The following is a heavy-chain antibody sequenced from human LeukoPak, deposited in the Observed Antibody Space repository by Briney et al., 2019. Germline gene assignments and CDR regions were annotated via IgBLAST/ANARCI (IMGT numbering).Heavy chain of an antibody. CDR1: GFTFDDYA. Sequence: PGGSLRLSCAASGFTFDDYAMHWGRQAPGKSLEWVSRISWNSGSIGYADSVKGRFTISRDNAKNSLYLQMNSLRAEDTALYYCAKDIAAAGKSGFDYWGQGTLVTVSS. V-gene: IGHV3-9*01. CDR2: ISWNSGSI. D-gene: IGHD6-13*01. J-gene: IGHJ4*02. CDR3: AKDIAAAGKSGFDY.